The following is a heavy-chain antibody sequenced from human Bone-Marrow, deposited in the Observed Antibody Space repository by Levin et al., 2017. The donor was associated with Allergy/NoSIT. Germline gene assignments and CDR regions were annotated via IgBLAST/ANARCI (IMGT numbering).Heavy chain of an antibody. CDR3: ARDPGYYDSSNYYYYYGLDV. D-gene: IGHD3-22*01. V-gene: IGHV3-48*02. CDR1: GFTFSSYS. Sequence: PGGSLRLSCAASGFTFSSYSMNWVRQAPGKGLEWVSYISSNSRPIYYADSVKGRFTISRDNAKKSLFLQMSSLRDEDTAVYYCARDPGYYDSSNYYYYYGLDVWGQGTTVTVSS. J-gene: IGHJ6*02. CDR2: ISSNSRPI.